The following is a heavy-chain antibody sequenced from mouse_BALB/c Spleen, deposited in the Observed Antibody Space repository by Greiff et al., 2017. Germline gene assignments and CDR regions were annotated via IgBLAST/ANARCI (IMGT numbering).Heavy chain of an antibody. D-gene: IGHD2-14*01. CDR3: ARGRGTHFDY. CDR2: ISSGGST. CDR1: GFTFSSYA. J-gene: IGHJ2*01. Sequence: DVQLVESGGGLVKPGGSLKLSCAASGFTFSSYAMSWVRQTPEKRLEWVASISSGGSTYYPDSVKGRFTISRDNARNILYLQMSSLRSEDTAMYYCARGRGTHFDYWGQGTTLTVSS. V-gene: IGHV5-6-5*01.